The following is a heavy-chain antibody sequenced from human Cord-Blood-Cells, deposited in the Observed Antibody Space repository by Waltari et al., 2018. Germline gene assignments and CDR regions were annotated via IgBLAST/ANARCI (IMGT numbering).Heavy chain of an antibody. Sequence: QVQLQESGPGLVKPSETLSLTCPVLVGSVSSGSYYWSWIRQPPGKRLEWIGYIYYSGSTNYNPSLKSRVTISVDTSKNQFSLKLSAVTAADTAVYYCAREGEGGAFDIWGQGTMVTVSS. CDR2: IYYSGST. D-gene: IGHD3-10*01. J-gene: IGHJ3*02. V-gene: IGHV4-61*01. CDR3: AREGEGGAFDI. CDR1: VGSVSSGSYY.